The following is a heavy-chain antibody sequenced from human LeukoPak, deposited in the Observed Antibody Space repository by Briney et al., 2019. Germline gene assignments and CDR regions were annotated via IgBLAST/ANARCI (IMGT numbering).Heavy chain of an antibody. CDR2: IRSKACGGTT. CDR3: TRDPNLPGKRIAARPDWFDP. J-gene: IGHJ5*02. V-gene: IGHV3-49*04. CDR1: GFIFSAYI. D-gene: IGHD6-6*01. Sequence: PGGSLRLSCAASGFIFSAYIMDWVRQAPGKGLEWVGFIRSKACGGTTEYAASVKGRFTISRDDSKSIAYLQMNSLKTEDTAVYYCTRDPNLPGKRIAARPDWFDPWGQGTLVTVSS.